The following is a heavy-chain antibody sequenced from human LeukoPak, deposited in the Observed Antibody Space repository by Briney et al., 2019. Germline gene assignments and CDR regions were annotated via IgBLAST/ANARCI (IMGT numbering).Heavy chain of an antibody. CDR3: AKDLGYSYGWVDY. J-gene: IGHJ4*02. D-gene: IGHD5-18*01. Sequence: GGSLRLSCATSGFNFNTYAMSWVRQAPGKGLEWVSTISGNGVKTFSPGSVKGRFSISRDNSKNTLYLQMNSLRAEDTALYYCAKDLGYSYGWVDYWGQGILVTVSS. CDR1: GFNFNTYA. CDR2: ISGNGVKT. V-gene: IGHV3-23*01.